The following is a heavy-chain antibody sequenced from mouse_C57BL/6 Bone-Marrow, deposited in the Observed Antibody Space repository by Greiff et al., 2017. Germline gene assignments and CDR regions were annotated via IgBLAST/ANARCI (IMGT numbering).Heavy chain of an antibody. J-gene: IGHJ4*01. D-gene: IGHD1-1*01. CDR3: ASAIGYYYGSSPDFDAMDY. V-gene: IGHV3-6*01. Sequence: VQLQQSGPGLVKPSQSLSLTCSVTGYSITSGYYWNWIRQFPGNQLEWLGYISYDGSNNYNPSLKNRISITRNTSKNQFFLKFNSVTTEDTSTYYCASAIGYYYGSSPDFDAMDYWGQGTSVTVSS. CDR2: ISYDGSN. CDR1: GYSITSGYY.